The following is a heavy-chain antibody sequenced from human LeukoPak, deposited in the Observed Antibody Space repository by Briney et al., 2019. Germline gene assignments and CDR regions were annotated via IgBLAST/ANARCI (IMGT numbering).Heavy chain of an antibody. J-gene: IGHJ3*02. CDR1: GYTFTSYG. Sequence: GASVKVSCKASGYTFTSYGISWVRQAPGQGLEWMGWISAYNGNTNYAQKLQGRVTMTTDTSTSTAYMELRSLRSDDTAVYYCARVYDFWSGNDAFDIWGQGTMVTVSS. D-gene: IGHD3-3*01. CDR2: ISAYNGNT. V-gene: IGHV1-18*01. CDR3: ARVYDFWSGNDAFDI.